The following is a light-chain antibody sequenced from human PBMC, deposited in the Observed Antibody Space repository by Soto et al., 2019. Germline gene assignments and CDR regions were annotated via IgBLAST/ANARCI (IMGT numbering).Light chain of an antibody. CDR2: EVS. CDR3: SSYAGSNSFV. CDR1: SSDVGGYNY. J-gene: IGLJ1*01. Sequence: QSALTQPPSASGSPGQSVTISCTGTSSDVGGYNYVSWYQQHPGKAPKLMIYEVSKRPSGVPDRFSSSKSGNTASLTVSGLQAEDEADYYCSSYAGSNSFVFXTGTKVTVL. V-gene: IGLV2-8*01.